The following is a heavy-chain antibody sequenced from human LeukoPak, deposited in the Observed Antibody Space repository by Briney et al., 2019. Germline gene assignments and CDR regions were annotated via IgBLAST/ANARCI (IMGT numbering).Heavy chain of an antibody. J-gene: IGHJ4*02. Sequence: GVSLRLSCAASGFTFSTYAMSWVRQAPGKGLEWVSGISGSGGSTFYADSVKGRFTISRDNSKNTLYLQMNSLRAEDTAVYYCAKDRAYYSDSSGYYLVRAYDYWGQGTLVTVSS. CDR2: ISGSGGST. CDR3: AKDRAYYSDSSGYYLVRAYDY. V-gene: IGHV3-23*01. CDR1: GFTFSTYA. D-gene: IGHD3-22*01.